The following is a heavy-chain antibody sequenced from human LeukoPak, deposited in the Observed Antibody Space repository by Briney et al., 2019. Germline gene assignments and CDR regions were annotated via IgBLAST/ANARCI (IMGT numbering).Heavy chain of an antibody. CDR3: ARVGSSTNGEIDY. Sequence: SETLSLTCTVSGGSISSYYWSWIRQPPGKGLEWIGYIYYSGSTNYNPSLKSRVTISVDTSKNQFSLKLSSVTATDTAVYYCARVGSSTNGEIDYWGQGTLVTVSS. CDR2: IYYSGST. D-gene: IGHD2-2*01. V-gene: IGHV4-59*01. J-gene: IGHJ4*02. CDR1: GGSISSYY.